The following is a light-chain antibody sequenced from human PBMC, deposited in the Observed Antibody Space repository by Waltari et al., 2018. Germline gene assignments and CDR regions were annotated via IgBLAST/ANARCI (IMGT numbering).Light chain of an antibody. CDR3: QQAHSFPQT. J-gene: IGKJ2*01. Sequence: DIQMTQSPSSVSAFVGDRVTITCRASQDISNWLAWYQQKPGKAPKRLIYSASNLQSGVPSTFSGSGSGTDFTLTINDLQPEDIATYYCQQAHSFPQTFGQGTKLEIK. V-gene: IGKV1-12*01. CDR1: QDISNW. CDR2: SAS.